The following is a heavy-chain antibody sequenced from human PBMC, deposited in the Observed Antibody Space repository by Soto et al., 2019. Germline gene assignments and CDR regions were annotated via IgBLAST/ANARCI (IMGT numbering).Heavy chain of an antibody. CDR1: GGSISSYY. V-gene: IGHV4-59*01. CDR3: ARAGDDFWSGYSLYYGMDV. Sequence: QVQLQESGPGLVKPSETLSLTCTVSGGSISSYYWSWIRQPPGKGLEWIGYIYYSGSTNYNPSLKSRVTISVDTSKNQFSLKLSSVTAADTAVYYCARAGDDFWSGYSLYYGMDVWGQGTTVTVSS. D-gene: IGHD3-3*01. CDR2: IYYSGST. J-gene: IGHJ6*02.